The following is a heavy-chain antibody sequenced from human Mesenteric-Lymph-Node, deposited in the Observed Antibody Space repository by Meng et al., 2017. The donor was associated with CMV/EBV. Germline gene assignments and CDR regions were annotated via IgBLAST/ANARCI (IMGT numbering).Heavy chain of an antibody. D-gene: IGHD2-2*01. CDR2: IYYSGST. CDR1: GGSISSSSYY. CDR3: ARVRGGYCSSTSCSLFDY. V-gene: IGHV4-39*07. J-gene: IGHJ4*02. Sequence: SETLSLTCTVSGGSISSSSYYWGWIRQPPGKGLEWIGSIYYSGSTYYNPSLKSRVTISVDTSKNQFSLKLSSVTAADTAVYYCARVRGGYCSSTSCSLFDYWGQGTLVTVSS.